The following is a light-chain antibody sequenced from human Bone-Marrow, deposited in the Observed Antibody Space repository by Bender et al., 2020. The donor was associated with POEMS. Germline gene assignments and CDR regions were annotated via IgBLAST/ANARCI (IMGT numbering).Light chain of an antibody. CDR2: EVT. J-gene: IGLJ2*01. V-gene: IGLV2-8*01. CDR3: SSYSHRGNVI. CDR1: SSDVGGYNY. Sequence: QSALTQPPPASGAPGQSVTITCTGTSSDVGGYNYVSWYQQNPGKVPKLMIYEVTKRPSGVPDRFSGSKSGNTASLTVSGLQAEEGADYYCSSYSHRGNVIFGGGTKLTVL.